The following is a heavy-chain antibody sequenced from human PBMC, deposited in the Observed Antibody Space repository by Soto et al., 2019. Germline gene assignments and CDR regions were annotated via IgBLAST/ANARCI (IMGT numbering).Heavy chain of an antibody. J-gene: IGHJ5*02. CDR3: AKAFGYSSSWYARNWFDH. CDR2: ISDSGGIT. Sequence: WGSLRLSCAASAFTFSTYAMSWVRQAPGKGLEWVSGISDSGGITNYADSVKGRFTISRDNSKNTLYLQMNSLRAEDTAVYYCAKAFGYSSSWYARNWFDHWGKGTMVTVSS. CDR1: AFTFSTYA. D-gene: IGHD6-13*01. V-gene: IGHV3-23*01.